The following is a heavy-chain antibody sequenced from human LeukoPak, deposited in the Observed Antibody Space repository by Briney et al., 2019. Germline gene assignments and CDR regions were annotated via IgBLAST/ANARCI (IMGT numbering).Heavy chain of an antibody. Sequence: ASVKVSYKASGYTFTSYGISWLRQAPGQGLEWMGWISAYNGNTNYAQKLQGRVTMTTDTSTSTAYMELRSLRSDDTAVYYCARYYYDSSGYYYEVLFYGMDVWGQGTTVTVSS. CDR3: ARYYYDSSGYYYEVLFYGMDV. CDR2: ISAYNGNT. J-gene: IGHJ6*02. V-gene: IGHV1-18*01. CDR1: GYTFTSYG. D-gene: IGHD3-22*01.